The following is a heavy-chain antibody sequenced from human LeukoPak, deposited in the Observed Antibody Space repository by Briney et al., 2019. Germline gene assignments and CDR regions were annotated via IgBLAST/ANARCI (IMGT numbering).Heavy chain of an antibody. V-gene: IGHV3-30*02. CDR3: AKDRGSGTYFPSHYYCMDV. J-gene: IGHJ6*03. Sequence: GGSLRLSCAASGFTFSNSAMHWVRQTPGKGLEWVAFIRYDGTNKYYADSVKGRFTISRDNSKNTLYVQMNSLRVEDTGIYYCAKDRGSGTYFPSHYYCMDVWGKGTTVTVSS. D-gene: IGHD3-10*01. CDR1: GFTFSNSA. CDR2: IRYDGTNK.